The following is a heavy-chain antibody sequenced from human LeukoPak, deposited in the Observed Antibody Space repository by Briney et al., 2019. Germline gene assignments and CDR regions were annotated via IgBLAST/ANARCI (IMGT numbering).Heavy chain of an antibody. CDR3: ASAYYYDSSGYYDY. D-gene: IGHD3-22*01. Sequence: SETLSLTCAVYGGSFSGYYWSWTRQPPGKGLEWIGEINHSGSTNYNPSLKSRVTISVDTSKNQFSLKLSSVTAADTAVYYCASAYYYDSSGYYDYWGQGTLVTVSS. J-gene: IGHJ4*02. CDR1: GGSFSGYY. CDR2: INHSGST. V-gene: IGHV4-34*01.